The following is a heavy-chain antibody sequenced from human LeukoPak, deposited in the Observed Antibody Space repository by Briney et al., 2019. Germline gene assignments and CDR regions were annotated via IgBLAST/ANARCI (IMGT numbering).Heavy chain of an antibody. CDR3: ANDYRSGSFHDF. J-gene: IGHJ4*02. Sequence: GGSLRLSCAASGFTFSNFAMSWVRQAPGKGLEWVSAISGSGGNTYYADSVKGRFTISRDNSKNTLYLQMNSLRAEDTAVYYCANDYRSGSFHDFWGQGTLVTVSS. V-gene: IGHV3-23*01. CDR2: ISGSGGNT. CDR1: GFTFSNFA. D-gene: IGHD3-10*01.